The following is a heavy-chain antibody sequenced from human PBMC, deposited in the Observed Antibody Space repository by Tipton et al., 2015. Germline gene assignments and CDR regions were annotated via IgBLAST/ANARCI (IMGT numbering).Heavy chain of an antibody. CDR3: VGASNCGGDCSKPYFFDS. J-gene: IGHJ4*02. CDR1: AYSISSDYY. Sequence: TLSLTCAVSAYSISSDYYWGWIRQPPGKGLEWIGSISHSGNTYYNPSLKSRVTMSRDTSKNQFSLKLTSVSAADTAVYYCVGASNCGGDCSKPYFFDSWGQGTQVSVSS. CDR2: ISHSGNT. V-gene: IGHV4-38-2*01. D-gene: IGHD2-21*02.